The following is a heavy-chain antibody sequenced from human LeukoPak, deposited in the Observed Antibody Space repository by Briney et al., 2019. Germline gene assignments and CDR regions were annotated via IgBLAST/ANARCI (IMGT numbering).Heavy chain of an antibody. J-gene: IGHJ4*02. D-gene: IGHD3-16*02. V-gene: IGHV3-53*01. CDR3: AKIPLMGDYVWGSYRYVKYYFDY. CDR2: ICGDGST. Sequence: GGSLRLSCAASGFTVSDNCVTWVRQAPGKGLEWVSVICGDGSTYYTDSVKGRFTISRDNSKNTLYLQMNSLRAEDTAVYYCAKIPLMGDYVWGSYRYVKYYFDYWGQGTLVTVSS. CDR1: GFTVSDNC.